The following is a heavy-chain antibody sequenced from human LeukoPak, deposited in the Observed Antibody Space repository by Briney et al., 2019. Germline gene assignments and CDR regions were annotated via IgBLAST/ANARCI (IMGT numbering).Heavy chain of an antibody. CDR2: INWDSGST. CDR3: VKGTFYDRSGYYYPHFDY. V-gene: IGHV3-43*01. CDR1: GFTFDDYT. Sequence: GGSLRLSCAASGFTFDDYTMHWVRQAPGKGLEWVSLINWDSGSTYYADSVKGRFTISRDNSINSLYLQMNSLRTEDTALYYCVKGTFYDRSGYYYPHFDYWGQGTLVTVSS. D-gene: IGHD3-22*01. J-gene: IGHJ4*02.